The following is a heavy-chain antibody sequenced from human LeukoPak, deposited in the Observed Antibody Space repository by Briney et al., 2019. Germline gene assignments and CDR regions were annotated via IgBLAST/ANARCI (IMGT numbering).Heavy chain of an antibody. D-gene: IGHD3-3*01. CDR1: GYTFTSYG. CDR3: ARDITIFGVPQYFQH. CDR2: ISAYNGNT. V-gene: IGHV1-18*01. Sequence: ASVKVSCKASGYTFTSYGISWVRQAPGQGLEWMGWISAYNGNTNYAQKLQGRVTMTTDTSTSTAYMELRSQRSDDTAVYYCARDITIFGVPQYFQHWGQGTLVTVSS. J-gene: IGHJ1*01.